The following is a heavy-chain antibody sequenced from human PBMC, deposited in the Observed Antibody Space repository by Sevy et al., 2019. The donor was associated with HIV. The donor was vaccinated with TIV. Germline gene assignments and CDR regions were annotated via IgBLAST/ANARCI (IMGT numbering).Heavy chain of an antibody. CDR2: FSFGCGQI. D-gene: IGHD2-8*01. Sequence: RGSLRLSCAASGFPFSKYSMSWIRQTPGKGLEWVATFSFGCGQINYADSVKGRFTISRDDSRNTFYLQMNSLRSDDTAIYYCAREGCTRPHDYWGQGTVVTVSS. V-gene: IGHV3-21*04. J-gene: IGHJ4*02. CDR1: GFPFSKYS. CDR3: AREGCTRPHDY.